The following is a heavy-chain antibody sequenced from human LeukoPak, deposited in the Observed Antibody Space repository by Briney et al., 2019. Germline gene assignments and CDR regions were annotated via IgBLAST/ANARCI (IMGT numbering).Heavy chain of an antibody. CDR1: GLTFSSHG. CDR3: TADGCGGTCYFDH. CDR2: IWYDGSDK. V-gene: IGHV3-33*01. Sequence: GGSLRLSCAASGLTFSSHGMHWVCQAPGKGLEWVALIWYDGSDKYYADSVRGRFTITRDNAKNMLYLQMNSLGVEDTAVYYCTADGCGGTCYFDHWGQGALVTVSS. D-gene: IGHD2-15*01. J-gene: IGHJ4*02.